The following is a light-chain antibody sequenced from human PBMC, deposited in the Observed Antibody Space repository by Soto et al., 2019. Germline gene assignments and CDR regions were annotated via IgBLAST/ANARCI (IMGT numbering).Light chain of an antibody. Sequence: QSALTQPASVSGSPGQSITISCTGTSSDVGSYNVVSWYQQHPGKAPKLMIYDVSKRPSGVSNRFSGSKSGNTASLTISGLQAEDEADYYCCSYARSSTYVFGAGTKLTVL. CDR2: DVS. CDR3: CSYARSSTYV. V-gene: IGLV2-23*02. CDR1: SSDVGSYNV. J-gene: IGLJ1*01.